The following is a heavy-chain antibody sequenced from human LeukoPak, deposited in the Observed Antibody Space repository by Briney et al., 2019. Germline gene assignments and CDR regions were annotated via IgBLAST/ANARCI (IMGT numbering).Heavy chain of an antibody. D-gene: IGHD3-10*01. Sequence: PSETLSLTCTVSGGSMSSYYWNWVRQPPGKGLEWIGNIYSSGSTDYNPSLKSRVTISLDTSKFQFSLRLNSVTAADTAVYYCARADPNASGYFYRVNWFDPWGQGTLVTVFS. CDR3: ARADPNASGYFYRVNWFDP. CDR2: IYSSGST. CDR1: GGSMSSYY. V-gene: IGHV4-59*01. J-gene: IGHJ5*02.